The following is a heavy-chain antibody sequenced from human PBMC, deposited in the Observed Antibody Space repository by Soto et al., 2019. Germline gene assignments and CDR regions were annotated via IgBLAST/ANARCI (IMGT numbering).Heavy chain of an antibody. CDR2: ISGSGDNT. V-gene: IGHV3-23*01. Sequence: PGGSLRLSCASSVCTFSSSAMSCVRQSPGKGLEWVSTISGSGDNTYYADSVRGRFTISRDNSEDTLYLQMDILRAEDTAVYYCAKHYSDGGVYGTALEYWGQGTLVIVS. D-gene: IGHD2-8*02. J-gene: IGHJ4*02. CDR1: VCTFSSSA. CDR3: AKHYSDGGVYGTALEY.